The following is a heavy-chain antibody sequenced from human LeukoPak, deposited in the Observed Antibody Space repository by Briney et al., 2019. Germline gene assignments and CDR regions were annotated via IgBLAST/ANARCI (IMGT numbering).Heavy chain of an antibody. J-gene: IGHJ6*03. CDR1: GYTFTGYY. Sequence: ASVKVSCKASGYTFTGYYMHWVRQAPGQGLEWMGWINPNSGGTNYAQKFQGRVTVTRDTSISTAYMELSRLRPDDTAVYYCAKEPYDSGSFRTDYYYMDVWGKGTTVTISS. D-gene: IGHD3-10*01. CDR2: INPNSGGT. V-gene: IGHV1-2*02. CDR3: AKEPYDSGSFRTDYYYMDV.